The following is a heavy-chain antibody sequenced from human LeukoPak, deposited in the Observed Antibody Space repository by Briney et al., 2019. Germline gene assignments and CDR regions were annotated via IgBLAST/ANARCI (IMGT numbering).Heavy chain of an antibody. CDR1: GFTFSSYG. J-gene: IGHJ4*02. CDR2: ISYDGSNK. D-gene: IGHD3-10*01. Sequence: GRPLRLSCAASGFTFSSYGMHWVRQAPGKGLESVALISYDGSNKYYADSVKGRFTISRDNSKDTLYLQMNSLRPEDTAMYYCAKGQRPPYGSGTYYFDYWGQGTLVTVSS. CDR3: AKGQRPPYGSGTYYFDY. V-gene: IGHV3-30*18.